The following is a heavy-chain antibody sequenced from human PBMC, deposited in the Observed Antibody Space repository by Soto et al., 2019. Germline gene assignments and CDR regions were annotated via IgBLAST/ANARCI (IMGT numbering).Heavy chain of an antibody. CDR2: IYYSGST. CDR1: GGSISSYY. J-gene: IGHJ4*02. D-gene: IGHD1-26*01. Sequence: QVQLQESGPGLVKPSETLSLTCTVSGGSISSYYWSWIRQPPGKGLEWIGYIYYSGSTNYNPSLKSRVTISVDTSKNRSSLKLSSVTAEDTAVYYCARETVGNFDYWGQGTLVTVSS. V-gene: IGHV4-59*01. CDR3: ARETVGNFDY.